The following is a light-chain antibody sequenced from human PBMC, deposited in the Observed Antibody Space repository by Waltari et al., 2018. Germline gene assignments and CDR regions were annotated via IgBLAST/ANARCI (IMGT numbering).Light chain of an antibody. J-gene: IGLJ3*02. V-gene: IGLV2-11*01. CDR2: DVS. CDR3: CSYVGSHTNWV. CDR1: SSDVGDYNF. Sequence: QSALTQPRSVSGSPGQSVTISCTGISSDVGDYNFVSWYQQHPGKAPKLMIHDVSKRPSGVPDRFSGSNAGNTASLTISGLQAEDEAEYYCCSYVGSHTNWVFGGGTKLTVL.